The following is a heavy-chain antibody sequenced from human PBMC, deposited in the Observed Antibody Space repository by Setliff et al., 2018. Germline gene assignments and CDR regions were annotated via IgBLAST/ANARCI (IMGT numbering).Heavy chain of an antibody. Sequence: GGSLRLSCVASGFIFSSYGMHWVRQAPGKGLEWVAYIQYDGSDKYYADSVKGRFTISRDNAKNSLYLQMNSLRAEDTAVYYCARISRLYTSSWDDYWGRGTLVTVSS. CDR1: GFIFSSYG. D-gene: IGHD6-13*01. CDR2: IQYDGSDK. J-gene: IGHJ4*02. V-gene: IGHV3-30*02. CDR3: ARISRLYTSSWDDY.